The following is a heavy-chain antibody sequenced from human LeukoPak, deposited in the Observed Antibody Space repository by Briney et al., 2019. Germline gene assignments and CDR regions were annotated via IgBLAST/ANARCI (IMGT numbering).Heavy chain of an antibody. J-gene: IGHJ4*02. D-gene: IGHD6-19*01. CDR1: GLTFSSYG. CDR3: AKARGQWLVDFDY. CDR2: IRYDGSNK. V-gene: IGHV3-30*02. Sequence: GGSLRLSCAASGLTFSSYGMHWVRQAPGKGLEWVAFIRYDGSNKYYADSVKGRFTISRDNSKNTLYLQMNSLRAEDTAVYYCAKARGQWLVDFDYWGQGTLVTVSS.